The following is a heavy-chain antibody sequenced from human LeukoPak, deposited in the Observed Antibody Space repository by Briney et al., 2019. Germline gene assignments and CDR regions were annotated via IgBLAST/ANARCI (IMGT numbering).Heavy chain of an antibody. Sequence: PGGSLRLSCAASGFTFSNAWMSWVRQAPGKGLEWGGRIKSKTDGGTTDYAAPVKGRFTISRDDSKNTLYLQMNSLKIEDTAVYYCTTDRYYFDWSYNWFDPWGQGTLVTVSS. D-gene: IGHD3-9*01. CDR1: GFTFSNAW. CDR3: TTDRYYFDWSYNWFDP. J-gene: IGHJ5*02. V-gene: IGHV3-15*01. CDR2: IKSKTDGGTT.